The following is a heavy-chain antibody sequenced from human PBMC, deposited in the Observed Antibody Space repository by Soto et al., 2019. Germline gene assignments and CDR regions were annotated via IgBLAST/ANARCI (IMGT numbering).Heavy chain of an antibody. V-gene: IGHV4-31*03. D-gene: IGHD1-20*01. J-gene: IGHJ4*02. CDR2: IYFSGST. CDR1: GVSMSSGGVY. CDR3: ARARGAMYNRSRKYYFDY. Sequence: QVQLQESGPGLVKPSLTLSLTCTVSGVSMSSGGVYWNWIRQHPEKGLEWIGYIYFSGSTLYNPSPKSRLTISVDTSKNQFSLKLRSVTAADTAVYYCARARGAMYNRSRKYYFDYWGQGTLVTVSS.